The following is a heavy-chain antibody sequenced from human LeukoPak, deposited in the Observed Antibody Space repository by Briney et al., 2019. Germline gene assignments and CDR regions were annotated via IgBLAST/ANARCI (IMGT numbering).Heavy chain of an antibody. Sequence: SETLSLTCAVYGGSFSGYYWSWIRQPPGKGLEWIGEINHSGSTNYNPSLKSRVTISVDTSKNQFSLKLSSVTAADTAVYYCAKDHPYYYDSSGSLDYWGQGTLVTVSS. D-gene: IGHD3-22*01. CDR3: AKDHPYYYDSSGSLDY. CDR2: INHSGST. V-gene: IGHV4-34*01. J-gene: IGHJ4*02. CDR1: GGSFSGYY.